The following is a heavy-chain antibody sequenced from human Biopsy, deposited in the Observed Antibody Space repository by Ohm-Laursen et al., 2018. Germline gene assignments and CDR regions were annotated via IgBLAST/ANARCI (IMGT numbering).Heavy chain of an antibody. CDR3: AKHGSGWTGDDALHI. CDR2: ISYSGAT. J-gene: IGHJ3*02. V-gene: IGHV4-59*08. Sequence: GTLSLTCTVSGGPISGSSWRWIRQAPGRGLEWVGYISYSGATNNNPSLKSRITISVNTSKNQISLKMTSATAADTAVYYCAKHGSGWTGDDALHIWGQGTMVTVSS. CDR1: GGPISGSS. D-gene: IGHD6-19*01.